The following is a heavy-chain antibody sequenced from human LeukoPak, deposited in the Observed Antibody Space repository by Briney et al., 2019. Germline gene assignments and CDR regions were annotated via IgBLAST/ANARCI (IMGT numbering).Heavy chain of an antibody. CDR3: AKSGGMATMKVSFDY. V-gene: IGHV3-23*01. J-gene: IGHJ4*02. D-gene: IGHD5-24*01. CDR2: ISAIGGRT. Sequence: AASLRPSCAAYGFTFSSNATSWDRHAPGNWLEWDSAISAIGGRTYYTNSVKGRFTISRDNSKNTLYLQMNSLRAEDTAVYYCAKSGGMATMKVSFDYWGQGTRVTVSS. CDR1: GFTFSSNA.